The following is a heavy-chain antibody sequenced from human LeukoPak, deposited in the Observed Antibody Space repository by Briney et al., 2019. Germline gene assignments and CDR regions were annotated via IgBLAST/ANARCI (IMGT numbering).Heavy chain of an antibody. D-gene: IGHD6-6*01. CDR1: GFTFSNYV. V-gene: IGHV3-33*01. J-gene: IGHJ4*02. CDR3: ARESLRGGSSSFDF. CDR2: IWDDERNK. Sequence: PGRSLRLSCAASGFTFSNYVMHWVRQAPGKGLEWVAVIWDDERNKYFADSVKGRFTISRDNSNNTLYLQMNSLRAEDTAIYYCARESLRGGSSSFDFWGQETLVTVSS.